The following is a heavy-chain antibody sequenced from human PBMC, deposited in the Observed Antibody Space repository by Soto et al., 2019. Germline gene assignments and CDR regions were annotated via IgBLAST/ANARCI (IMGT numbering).Heavy chain of an antibody. CDR2: IKQDGSER. CDR1: GFNFSGFG. J-gene: IGHJ5*02. CDR3: ARDLNHGDYDWFEP. V-gene: IGHV3-7*01. D-gene: IGHD4-17*01. Sequence: GGSLRLSCAASGFNFSGFGMSWVRQAPGKGLQWVANIKQDGSERYYVDSVKGRFTISRDNAKNALYLQMNSLRAEDTAVYYCARDLNHGDYDWFEPWGQGTLVTVSS.